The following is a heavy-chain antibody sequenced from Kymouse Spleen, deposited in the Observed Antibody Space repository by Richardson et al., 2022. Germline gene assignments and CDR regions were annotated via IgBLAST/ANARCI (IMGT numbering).Heavy chain of an antibody. CDR3: ARESIAARPYYYYGMDV. J-gene: IGHJ6*02. Sequence: QVQLQQWGAGLLKPSETLSLTCAVYGGSFSGYYWSWIRQPPGKGLEWIGEINHSGSTNYNPSLKSRVTISVDTSKNQFSLKLSSVTAADTAVYYCARESIAARPYYYYGMDVWGQGTTVTVSS. CDR1: GGSFSGYY. CDR2: INHSGST. V-gene: IGHV4-34*01. D-gene: IGHD6-6*01.